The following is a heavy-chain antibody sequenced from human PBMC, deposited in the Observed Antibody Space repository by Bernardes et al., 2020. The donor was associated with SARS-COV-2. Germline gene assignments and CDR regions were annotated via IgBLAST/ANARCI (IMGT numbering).Heavy chain of an antibody. V-gene: IGHV3-73*01. J-gene: IGHJ4*02. D-gene: IGHD2-2*02. Sequence: GWSLSLSCAASGFTFSGSAMHWVRQASGKGLEWVGRIRSKANSYATAYAASVKGRFTISRDDSKNTAYLQMNSLKTEDTAVYYCTSPAIAAWYWGQGTLVTVSS. CDR2: IRSKANSYAT. CDR1: GFTFSGSA. CDR3: TSPAIAAWY.